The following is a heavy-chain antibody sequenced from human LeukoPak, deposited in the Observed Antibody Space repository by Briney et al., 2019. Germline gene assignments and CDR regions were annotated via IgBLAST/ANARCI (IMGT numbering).Heavy chain of an antibody. CDR1: GYTFTSYD. CDR2: MNPNSGNT. V-gene: IGHV1-8*01. D-gene: IGHD2-2*01. J-gene: IGHJ4*02. CDR3: AKVCSSTSCSDFDY. Sequence: ASVKVSCKASGYTFTSYDINWVRQATGQGLEWMGWMNPNSGNTGYAQNFQGRVTMTRDTSINTAYMELSSLTSEDTAIYYCAKVCSSTSCSDFDYWGQGTLVTASS.